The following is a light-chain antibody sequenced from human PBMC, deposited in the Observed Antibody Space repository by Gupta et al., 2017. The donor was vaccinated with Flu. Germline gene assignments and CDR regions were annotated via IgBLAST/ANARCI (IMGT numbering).Light chain of an antibody. CDR2: GAS. CDR3: QQNGSSLT. J-gene: IGKJ3*01. V-gene: IGKV3-20*01. Sequence: ELVLPQSPGTLSLSPGERATRSCRASQSVSSSYLGWYQQKPGQAPRLLIYGASSRATGIPERFSGSGSGTDLTLTSSRLEPEDFAVYYCQQNGSSLTFGHGTKVDIK. CDR1: QSVSSSY.